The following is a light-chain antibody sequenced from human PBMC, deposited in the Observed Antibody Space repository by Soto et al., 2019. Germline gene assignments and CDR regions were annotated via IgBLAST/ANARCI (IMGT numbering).Light chain of an antibody. V-gene: IGLV1-40*01. CDR3: QSYDSSLSGSV. CDR2: GNN. CDR1: SSNIGAGYG. Sequence: QSVLTQPPSVSGAPGQRLTISCTGSSSNIGAGYGVHWYQQLPGTAPKLLIYGNNNRPSGVPDRFSGSKSGTSASLAITGLQAEDEADYFCQSYDSSLSGSVFGGGTKLTVL. J-gene: IGLJ3*02.